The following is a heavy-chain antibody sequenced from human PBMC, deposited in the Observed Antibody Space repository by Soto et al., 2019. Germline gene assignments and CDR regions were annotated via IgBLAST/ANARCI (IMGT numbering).Heavy chain of an antibody. J-gene: IGHJ4*02. D-gene: IGHD3-16*02. CDR3: AKTDLGELSFSGFDY. Sequence: GGSLRLSCAASGFTFSSYAMSWVRQAPGKGLEWVSAISGSGGSKYYAGSGKGRFTITRDNSKNTLYLQMNSLRAEDTAEYYCAKTDLGELSFSGFDYWGQGTLVTVSS. V-gene: IGHV3-23*01. CDR1: GFTFSSYA. CDR2: ISGSGGSK.